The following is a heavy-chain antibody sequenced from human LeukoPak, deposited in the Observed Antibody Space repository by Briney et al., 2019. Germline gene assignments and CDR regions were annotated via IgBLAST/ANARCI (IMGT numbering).Heavy chain of an antibody. CDR2: MSGTGGRT. D-gene: IGHD1-7*01. CDR1: GFTFSSYG. Sequence: GGSLRLSCAASGFTFSSYGMNWVRQAPGKGLEWVSAMSGTGGRTYYADSVKGRFTISRDNAKNSLYLQMNSLRAEDTAVYYCARAHNWKYGSFDFWGQGTLVTVSS. J-gene: IGHJ4*02. V-gene: IGHV3-21*01. CDR3: ARAHNWKYGSFDF.